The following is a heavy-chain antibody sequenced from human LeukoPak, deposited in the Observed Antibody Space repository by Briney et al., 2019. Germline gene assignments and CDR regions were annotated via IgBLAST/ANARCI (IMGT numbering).Heavy chain of an antibody. CDR3: ARGDYSSGPGGWFDP. CDR1: GGSINNYY. J-gene: IGHJ5*02. CDR2: IYYNGIT. V-gene: IGHV4-59*01. Sequence: SETLSLTCTVSGGSINNYYWSWIRQPPGKGLEFLGYIYYNGITNYNPSLKGRVTLSVDMSQNQFSLKLTSVTAADTALYYCARGDYSSGPGGWFDPWGQGTLVTVSS. D-gene: IGHD6-19*01.